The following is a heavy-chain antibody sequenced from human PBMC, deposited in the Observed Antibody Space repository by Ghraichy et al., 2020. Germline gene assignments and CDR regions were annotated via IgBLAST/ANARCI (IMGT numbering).Heavy chain of an antibody. CDR1: GFSFSRYG. J-gene: IGHJ3*02. Sequence: LTCAASGFSFSRYGMSWVRQAPGKGLEWVSAINNTGGNSNYADSVKGRFTISRDNTKSTLYLQINSLRAEDTAVYYCAKDYSSGWYDAFDIWGQGTMVTISS. CDR2: INNTGGNS. V-gene: IGHV3-23*01. CDR3: AKDYSSGWYDAFDI. D-gene: IGHD6-19*01.